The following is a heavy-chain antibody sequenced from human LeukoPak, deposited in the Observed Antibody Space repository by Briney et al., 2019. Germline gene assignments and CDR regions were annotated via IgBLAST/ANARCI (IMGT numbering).Heavy chain of an antibody. CDR2: INPNSGDT. V-gene: IGHV1-2*02. CDR1: GYTFTGYY. Sequence: ASVKVSCKASGYTFTGYYMHWVPQAPGQGLEWMGWINPNSGDTHYAQKFQGRVTMTRDTSISTAYMELSRLRSDDTAVYYCARGVAGVYFYYYMDVWGKGTTVTVSS. CDR3: ARGVAGVYFYYYMDV. D-gene: IGHD1-14*01. J-gene: IGHJ6*03.